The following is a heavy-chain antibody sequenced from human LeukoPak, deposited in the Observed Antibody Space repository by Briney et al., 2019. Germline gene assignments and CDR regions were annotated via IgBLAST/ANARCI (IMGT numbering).Heavy chain of an antibody. V-gene: IGHV3-7*01. Sequence: GGSLRLSCAASGFTFTSYNMNWVRQAPGRGLEWVANIKQDGSEKYYLDSVKGRFTISRDNAKNSLYLQMNSLRAEDTALYYCVRVKTTVTAQGFDYWGQGTLVTVSS. CDR3: VRVKTTVTAQGFDY. CDR2: IKQDGSEK. CDR1: GFTFTSYN. J-gene: IGHJ4*02. D-gene: IGHD4-17*01.